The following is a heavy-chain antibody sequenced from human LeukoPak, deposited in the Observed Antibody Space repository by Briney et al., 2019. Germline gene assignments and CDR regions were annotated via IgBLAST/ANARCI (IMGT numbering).Heavy chain of an antibody. J-gene: IGHJ4*01. CDR1: GFTFSNTW. CDR2: IKRIIDGGTT. Sequence: PEGSLRLSCAASGFTFSNTWMNWVRQAPGKGLEWVGRIKRIIDGGTTDYAAPVKGRFTVSRDDSINTLYLQMSSLKTEDTAVYYCAAQGGSADLRYWGQGTLVTV. CDR3: AAQGGSADLRY. V-gene: IGHV3-15*01.